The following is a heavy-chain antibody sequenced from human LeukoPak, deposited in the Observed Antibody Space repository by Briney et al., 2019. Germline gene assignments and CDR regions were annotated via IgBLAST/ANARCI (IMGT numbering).Heavy chain of an antibody. V-gene: IGHV1-46*01. CDR1: GYTFTSYY. D-gene: IGHD6-13*01. CDR3: ARGLRVGIAAAGTGY. Sequence: ASVKVSCKASGYTFTSYYMHWVRQAPGQGLEWMGIINPSGGSTSYAQKLQGRVTMTRDTSTSTVYMELSSLRSEDTAVYYCARGLRVGIAAAGTGYWGQGTLVTVSS. J-gene: IGHJ4*02. CDR2: INPSGGST.